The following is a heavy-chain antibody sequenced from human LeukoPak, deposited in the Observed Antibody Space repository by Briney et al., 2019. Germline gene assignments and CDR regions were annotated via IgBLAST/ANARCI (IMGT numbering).Heavy chain of an antibody. D-gene: IGHD6-13*01. CDR2: IKQGGSEK. Sequence: GGSLRLSCAASEFIFSGYWMNWVRQAPGKGLEWVANIKQGGSEKQYVDSVRGRFTISRDNAKNSLYLQMNGLRVEDTAVYYCARDGFVGAADYWGQGTLVTVSS. CDR1: EFIFSGYW. J-gene: IGHJ4*02. V-gene: IGHV3-7*01. CDR3: ARDGFVGAADY.